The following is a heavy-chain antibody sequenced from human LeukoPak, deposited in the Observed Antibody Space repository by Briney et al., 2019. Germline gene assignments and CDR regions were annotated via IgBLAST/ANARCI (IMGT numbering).Heavy chain of an antibody. Sequence: PGGSLRLSCVASGFTFSNCAMSWVRQAPGKGLEWVSAISGSGATTHYADSVKGRFTISRDNSKNTLYLQMNSLRAEDTAVYYCARDIVVVVAAHFDYWGQGTLVTVSS. J-gene: IGHJ4*02. CDR2: ISGSGATT. CDR1: GFTFSNCA. V-gene: IGHV3-23*01. D-gene: IGHD2-15*01. CDR3: ARDIVVVVAAHFDY.